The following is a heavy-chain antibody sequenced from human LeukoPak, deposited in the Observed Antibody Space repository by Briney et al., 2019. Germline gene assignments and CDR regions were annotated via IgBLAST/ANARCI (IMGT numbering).Heavy chain of an antibody. V-gene: IGHV3-30*04. D-gene: IGHD6-13*01. CDR2: ISYDGSNE. J-gene: IGHJ4*02. Sequence: GGSLRLSCAASGFTFSSYVMHWVRQAPGKGLEWVAIISYDGSNEYYADSVKGRFTISRDISKNTLYLQMNSLRVEDTAVYYCAKGPKQLLVGSRGYYFDYWGQGTLVTVSS. CDR1: GFTFSSYV. CDR3: AKGPKQLLVGSRGYYFDY.